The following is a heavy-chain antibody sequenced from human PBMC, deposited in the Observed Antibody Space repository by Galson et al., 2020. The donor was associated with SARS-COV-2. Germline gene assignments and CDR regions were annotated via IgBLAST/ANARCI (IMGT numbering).Heavy chain of an antibody. D-gene: IGHD5-12*01. CDR2: ISYDGSNK. CDR1: GFNFSSYA. CDR3: ARVGVATITNYYYYYGMDV. J-gene: IGHJ6*02. Sequence: GGSLRLSCAASGFNFSSYAMHWVRQAPGKGLEWVAVISYDGSNKYYADSVKGRFTISRDNSKNTLYLQMNSLRAEDTAVYYCARVGVATITNYYYYYGMDVWGQGTTVTVSS. V-gene: IGHV3-30-3*01.